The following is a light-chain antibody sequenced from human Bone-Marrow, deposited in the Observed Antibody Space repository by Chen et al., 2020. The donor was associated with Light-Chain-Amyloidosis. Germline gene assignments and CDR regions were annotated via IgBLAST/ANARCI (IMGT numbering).Light chain of an antibody. Sequence: QSALTLPASVSGSPGQSFTISCTLNRSYVGGDNHVSWYQQHPDKAPKLMIYEVTNRQSWVPDRFSGSKSDNTASLTISGLQTEDVADYYCRSYTITNTLVFGSGTRVTVL. V-gene: IGLV2-14*01. CDR1: RSYVGGDNH. CDR3: RSYTITNTLV. CDR2: EVT. J-gene: IGLJ1*01.